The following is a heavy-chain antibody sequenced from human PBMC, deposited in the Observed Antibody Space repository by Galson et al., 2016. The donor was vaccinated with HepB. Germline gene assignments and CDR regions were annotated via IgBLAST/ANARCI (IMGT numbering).Heavy chain of an antibody. Sequence: SETLSLTCTVSGGSISSIDYYWDWIRQPPGKGLEWIGEINLSGSTTYNPSLESRVTLSIDTSRKQFSLKLTSVTAADAAVYYCARGAWESSAYHFFDYWGQGTLVSVSS. CDR2: INLSGST. V-gene: IGHV4-39*07. CDR1: GGSISSIDYY. CDR3: ARGAWESSAYHFFDY. J-gene: IGHJ4*02. D-gene: IGHD3-22*01.